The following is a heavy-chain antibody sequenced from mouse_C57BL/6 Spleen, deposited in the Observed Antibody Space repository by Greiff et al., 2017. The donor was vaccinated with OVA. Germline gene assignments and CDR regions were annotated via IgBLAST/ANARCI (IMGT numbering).Heavy chain of an antibody. J-gene: IGHJ1*03. V-gene: IGHV5-17*01. CDR1: GFTFSDYG. D-gene: IGHD1-1*01. CDR2: ISSGSSTI. CDR3: ARGTDGSSYGYFDV. Sequence: EVMLVESGGGLVKPGGSLKLSCAASGFTFSDYGMHWVRQAPEKGLEWVAYISSGSSTIYYADTVKGRFTISRDNAKNTLFLQMTSLRSEDTAMYYGARGTDGSSYGYFDVWGTGTTVTVSS.